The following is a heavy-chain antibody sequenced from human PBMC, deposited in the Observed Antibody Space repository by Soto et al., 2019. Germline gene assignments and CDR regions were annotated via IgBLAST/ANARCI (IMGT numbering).Heavy chain of an antibody. CDR3: TRASYYDTSTH. CDR2: ISGYNGNT. V-gene: IGHV1-18*01. CDR1: GYIFTNYG. Sequence: QVQLVQSGAEVKKPGASVKVSCKTSGYIFTNYGIGWVRQAPGQGLEWMGWISGYNGNTKYAQKLQGRVTLTTDTSTSTANMELRSLRSGDTAVYYCTRASYYDTSTHWGQGTLVTVSS. J-gene: IGHJ4*02. D-gene: IGHD3-22*01.